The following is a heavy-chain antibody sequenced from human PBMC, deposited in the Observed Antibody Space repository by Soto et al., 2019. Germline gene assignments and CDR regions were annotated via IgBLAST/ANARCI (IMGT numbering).Heavy chain of an antibody. CDR1: GGSFSGYY. V-gene: IGHV4-34*01. J-gene: IGHJ6*02. CDR3: ARGAARVYYYYYGMDV. D-gene: IGHD6-25*01. Sequence: QVQLQQWGAGLLKPSETLSLTCAVYGGSFSGYYWSWIRQPPGKGLEWIGEINHSGSTNYNPSLKSRFTISVDTSKNQFSLKLSSVTAADTAVYYCARGAARVYYYYYGMDVWGQGTTVTVSS. CDR2: INHSGST.